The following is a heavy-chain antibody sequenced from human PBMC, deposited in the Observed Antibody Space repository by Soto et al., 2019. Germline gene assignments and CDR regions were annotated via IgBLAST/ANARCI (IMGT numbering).Heavy chain of an antibody. D-gene: IGHD3-10*01. CDR1: GFTFSLYA. CDR2: ISSDGRST. J-gene: IGHJ6*02. Sequence: PGGSLRLSCSASGFTFSLYAMHWVRQAPGKGLEHLSEISSDGRSTYDADSVKGRFTISRDNSKNTLYLHMSSLRVEDTAVYYCERDQFYGSESSNNIYSYYYGMDVWGRGTTVTVSS. V-gene: IGHV3-64D*06. CDR3: ERDQFYGSESSNNIYSYYYGMDV.